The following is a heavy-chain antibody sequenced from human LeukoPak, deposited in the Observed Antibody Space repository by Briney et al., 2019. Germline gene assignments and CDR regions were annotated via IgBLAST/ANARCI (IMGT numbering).Heavy chain of an antibody. CDR1: GFTFSSYS. V-gene: IGHV3-7*01. J-gene: IGHJ4*02. CDR2: INQDGTEK. CDR3: VKVAKYYYGSETYYFFEH. D-gene: IGHD3-10*01. Sequence: GGSLGLSCAASGFTFSSYSMNWVRQAPGKGLEWVANINQDGTEKYYVDSVKGRFTFSRDNAKNSLDLQMNSLRVEDTGIYYCVKVAKYYYGSETYYFFEHWGQGTPVTASS.